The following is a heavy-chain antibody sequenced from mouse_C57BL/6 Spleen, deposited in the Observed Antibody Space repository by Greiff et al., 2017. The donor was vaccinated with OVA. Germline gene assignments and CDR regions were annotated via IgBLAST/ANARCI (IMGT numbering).Heavy chain of an antibody. CDR1: GYTFTSYW. J-gene: IGHJ2*01. D-gene: IGHD2-4*01. V-gene: IGHV1-64*01. Sequence: QVQLQQPGAELVKPGASVKLSCKASGYTFTSYWMHWVKQRPGQGLEWIGMIHPNSGSTNYNEKFKSKVTLTVDKSSSTAYMQLSSLTSEDSAVYYCARGGYDYDGGYYFDYWGQGTTLTVSS. CDR3: ARGGYDYDGGYYFDY. CDR2: IHPNSGST.